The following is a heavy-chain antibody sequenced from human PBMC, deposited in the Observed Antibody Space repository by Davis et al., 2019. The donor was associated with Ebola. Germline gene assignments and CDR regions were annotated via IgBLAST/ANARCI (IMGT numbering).Heavy chain of an antibody. V-gene: IGHV4-59*11. J-gene: IGHJ4*02. D-gene: IGHD3-16*01. CDR1: DGSISGHY. CDR2: ISGSGRT. Sequence: PGGSLRLSCSVSDGSISGHYWNWFRQPPGKGLEWIGFISGSGRTSYNPSLKSRITISADTSKNQFSLNLSSVTAADTAVYFCARFGHGAYWGQGTLVTVSS. CDR3: ARFGHGAY.